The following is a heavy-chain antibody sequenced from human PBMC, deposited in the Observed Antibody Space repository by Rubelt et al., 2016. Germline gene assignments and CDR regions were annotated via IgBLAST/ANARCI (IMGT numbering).Heavy chain of an antibody. CDR3: ARHPLSSGCPDY. V-gene: IGHV4-39*07. J-gene: IGHJ4*02. D-gene: IGHD6-19*01. CDR1: GGSISRSSYY. Sequence: QLQLQESGPGLVKPSETLSLTCTVSGGSISRSSYYWGWIRQPPGKGLEWIGSIYYSGSTYYNPSLTSRVTISVDTSKNQFSLRLSSVTAADTAVYYCARHPLSSGCPDYWGQGTLVTVSS. CDR2: IYYSGST.